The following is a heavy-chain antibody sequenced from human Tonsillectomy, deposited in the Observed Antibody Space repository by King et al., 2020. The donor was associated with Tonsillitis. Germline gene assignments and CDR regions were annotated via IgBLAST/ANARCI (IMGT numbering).Heavy chain of an antibody. CDR1: GYSFSGYG. CDR2: ISAYNGNT. D-gene: IGHD4-17*01. Sequence: QLVQSGAEVKKPGASVKVSCKASGYSFSGYGITWVRQAPGQGLEWMGWISAYNGNTNYAQKLRGRVTMTKDTSTNTAYMELRSLRSDDTAVYYYARDLEYSDHAGSDYWGQGTLVTVSS. CDR3: ARDLEYSDHAGSDY. V-gene: IGHV1-18*01. J-gene: IGHJ4*02.